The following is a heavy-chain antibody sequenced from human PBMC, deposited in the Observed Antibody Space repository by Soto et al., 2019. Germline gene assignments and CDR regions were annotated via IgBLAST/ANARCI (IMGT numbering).Heavy chain of an antibody. V-gene: IGHV1-2*02. CDR3: ARSLTEGYCTITGCCTRPLYGMDV. D-gene: IGHD2-2*02. CDR1: GYTFSGYY. CDR2: INPNSGGT. J-gene: IGHJ6*02. Sequence: ASVKVSCKASGYTFSGYYIHWLRQAPGQGLEWMGWINPNSGGTNYAQKFQGRVTVTRDTPTSTAYMELSRLTSGDTAVYYCARSLTEGYCTITGCCTRPLYGMDVWGQGTTVTVS.